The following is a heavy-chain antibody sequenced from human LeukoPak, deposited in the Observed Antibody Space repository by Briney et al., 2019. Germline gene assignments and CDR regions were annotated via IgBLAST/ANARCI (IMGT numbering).Heavy chain of an antibody. CDR2: IYYSGST. CDR1: GGSISSSSYY. D-gene: IGHD6-13*01. V-gene: IGHV4-61*05. J-gene: IGHJ5*02. Sequence: PSETLSLTCTVSGGSISSSSYYWGWIRQPPGKGLEWIGYIYYSGSTNYNPSLKSRVTISVDTSKNQFSLKLSSVTAADTAVYYCARTRSSWYAWFDPWGQGTLVTVSS. CDR3: ARTRSSWYAWFDP.